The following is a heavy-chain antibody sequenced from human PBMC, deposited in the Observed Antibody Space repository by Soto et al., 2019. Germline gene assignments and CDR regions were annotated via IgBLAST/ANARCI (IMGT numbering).Heavy chain of an antibody. Sequence: PGGSLRLSCAASGFTFSGYSMNWVRQAPGKGLEWVSYIASTSRNIYYADTVKGRFTISRDNAKNSLYLQMNSLRDEDTAVYYCARGPSAAAPLSDWYFDLWGRGTLVTVSS. V-gene: IGHV3-48*02. CDR3: ARGPSAAAPLSDWYFDL. J-gene: IGHJ2*01. D-gene: IGHD2-2*01. CDR2: IASTSRNI. CDR1: GFTFSGYS.